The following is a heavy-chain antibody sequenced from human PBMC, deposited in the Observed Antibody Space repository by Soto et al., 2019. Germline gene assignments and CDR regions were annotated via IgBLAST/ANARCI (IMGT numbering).Heavy chain of an antibody. Sequence: QLQLQESGSGLVKPSQTLSLTCAVSGGSISSGGYSWSWIRQPPGKGLEWIGYIYHSGSTYYNPSLTRPVTISVDRSKNQFSLKLSSVTAADTAVYYCARERYGGNSYFDYWGQGTLVTVSS. D-gene: IGHD2-21*02. CDR3: ARERYGGNSYFDY. CDR2: IYHSGST. V-gene: IGHV4-30-2*01. J-gene: IGHJ4*02. CDR1: GGSISSGGYS.